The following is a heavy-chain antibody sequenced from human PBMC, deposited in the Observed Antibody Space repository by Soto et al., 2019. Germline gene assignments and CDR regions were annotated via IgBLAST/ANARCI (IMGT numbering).Heavy chain of an antibody. CDR1: GFTNCSLW. D-gene: IGHD6-13*01. J-gene: IGHJ4*02. Sequence: GGSLILSCATSGFTNCSLWMHWVHPALGMVLGWVSRFNTDVSTTSYSDSVTGRFTISRDYAKNTLYLQMNSLRAEDTVVFYCTRDRLAATDLFDYWRKGAVVTFCS. CDR2: FNTDVSTT. CDR3: TRDRLAATDLFDY. V-gene: IGHV3-74*01.